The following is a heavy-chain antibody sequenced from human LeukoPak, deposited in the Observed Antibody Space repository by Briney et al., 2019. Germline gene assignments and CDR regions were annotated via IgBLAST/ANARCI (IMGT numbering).Heavy chain of an antibody. CDR1: GASISGSGYY. J-gene: IGHJ5*02. D-gene: IGHD3-3*01. Sequence: SETLSLTFAVSGASISGSGYYLGWIRQPPGKGLEWIGYIYYSGSTNYNPSLKSRVTISVDTSKNQFSLKLSSVTAADTAVYYCARYYDFWSGYWFDPWGQGTLVTVSS. CDR3: ARYYDFWSGYWFDP. V-gene: IGHV4-61*05. CDR2: IYYSGST.